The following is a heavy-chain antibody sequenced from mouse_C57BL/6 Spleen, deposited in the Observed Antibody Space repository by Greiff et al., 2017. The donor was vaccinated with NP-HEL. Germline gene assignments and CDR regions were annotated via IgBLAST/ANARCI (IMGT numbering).Heavy chain of an antibody. CDR3: ARVLRYLDY. Sequence: QVQLQQPGAELVKPGASVKLSCKASGYTFTSYWMHWVKQRPGQGLEWIGMIRPNGGSTKYNEKFKSKATLTVDKSSSTAYMQLSSLTSEDSAVYYCARVLRYLDYWGQGTTLTVSS. CDR2: IRPNGGST. CDR1: GYTFTSYW. V-gene: IGHV1-64*01. D-gene: IGHD1-1*01. J-gene: IGHJ2*01.